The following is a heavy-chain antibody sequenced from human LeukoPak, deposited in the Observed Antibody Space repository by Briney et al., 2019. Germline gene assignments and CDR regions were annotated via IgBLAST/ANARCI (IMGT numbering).Heavy chain of an antibody. V-gene: IGHV4-39*02. CDR2: IYYSGNT. D-gene: IGHD6-6*01. CDR3: TREYSSSSDY. CDR1: GGSISSSSHH. Sequence: SEILSLTCTVSGGSISSSSHHWSWVRQPPGKGPEWIGSIYYSGNTYYNPSLKGRVTISVDTSKNQFSLKLTSVTAADTAVYYCTREYSSSSDYWGQGTLVTVSS. J-gene: IGHJ4*02.